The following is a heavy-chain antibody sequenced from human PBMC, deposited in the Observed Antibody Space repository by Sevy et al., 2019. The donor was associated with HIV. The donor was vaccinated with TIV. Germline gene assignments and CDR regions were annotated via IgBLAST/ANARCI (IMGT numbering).Heavy chain of an antibody. J-gene: IGHJ4*02. CDR1: GFTFSNSW. CDR3: ASHKSSTIDS. Sequence: GRSLRLSCAASGFTFSNSWMHWVRQAPGKGLVWVSRINTDGSITNYADSVRGRFTISRDNAKNTLYLQMNSLRVEDTAMYYCASHKSSTIDSWGQGTLVTVSS. V-gene: IGHV3-74*01. CDR2: INTDGSIT. D-gene: IGHD6-6*01.